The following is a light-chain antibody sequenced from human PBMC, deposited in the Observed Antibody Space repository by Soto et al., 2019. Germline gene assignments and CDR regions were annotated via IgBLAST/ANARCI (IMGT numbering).Light chain of an antibody. CDR3: QQYNSYS. CDR1: QSISNW. V-gene: IGKV1-5*01. J-gene: IGKJ1*01. Sequence: DIQMTQSPSTLPASVGDRVTITCRASQSISNWWAWYQQKPGTAPKVLIYHASNLQSGVPSRFSGSGSGTEFTLTISSLQPDDFATYYCQQYNSYSFGQGTKVDIK. CDR2: HAS.